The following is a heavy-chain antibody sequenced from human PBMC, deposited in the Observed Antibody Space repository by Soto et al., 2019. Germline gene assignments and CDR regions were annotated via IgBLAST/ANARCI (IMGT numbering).Heavy chain of an antibody. D-gene: IGHD6-19*01. V-gene: IGHV4-39*01. J-gene: IGHJ4*02. Sequence: PSETLSLTCTVSGGSISSSSYYWGWIRQPPGKGLEWIGSIYYSGSTNYNPSLKSRVTISVDTSKNQFSLKLSSVTAADTAVYYCASLTIRYSSGWYPFDYWGQGTLVTVS. CDR3: ASLTIRYSSGWYPFDY. CDR1: GGSISSSSYY. CDR2: IYYSGST.